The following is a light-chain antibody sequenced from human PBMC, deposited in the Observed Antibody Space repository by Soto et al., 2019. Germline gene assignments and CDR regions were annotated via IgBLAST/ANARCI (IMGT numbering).Light chain of an antibody. CDR2: GAS. Sequence: IMLTQSPGTLSLSPGERATLSCRASQRISSMYLAWYQQKPGRAPRLIIYGASRRATGIPERFSGSESGTDFTLTISRLEPEDFAVYYCQHYGSSPLTFGGGTKVEIK. V-gene: IGKV3-20*01. CDR3: QHYGSSPLT. CDR1: QRISSMY. J-gene: IGKJ4*01.